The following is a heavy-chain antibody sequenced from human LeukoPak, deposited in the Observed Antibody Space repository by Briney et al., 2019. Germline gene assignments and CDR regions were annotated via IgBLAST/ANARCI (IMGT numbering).Heavy chain of an antibody. CDR1: GFTFSSHW. Sequence: GGSLRLSCAASGFTFSSHWMSWVRQAPGKGLEWVANINQDGSEKSSADSVKGRFTISRDNAKNALYLQMNSLRAEDTAVYYCARRHYGMDVWGKGTTVTVSS. CDR2: INQDGSEK. CDR3: ARRHYGMDV. V-gene: IGHV3-7*03. J-gene: IGHJ6*04.